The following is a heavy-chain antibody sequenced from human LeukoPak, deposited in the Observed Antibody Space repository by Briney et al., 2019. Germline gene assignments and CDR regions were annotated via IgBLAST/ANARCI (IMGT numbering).Heavy chain of an antibody. D-gene: IGHD3-22*01. CDR2: ISSTSAGI. V-gene: IGHV3-11*04. CDR1: GFTFSDYY. CDR3: ARSGTTYYYDSSTRI. J-gene: IGHJ3*02. Sequence: PGGSLRHSCAASGFTFSDYYMSWIRQAPGKGLEWVSYISSTSAGIYYADSVEGRFTVSRDNAKNSLYLQMSSLRAEDTAMYYCARSGTTYYYDSSTRIWGQGTMVTVSS.